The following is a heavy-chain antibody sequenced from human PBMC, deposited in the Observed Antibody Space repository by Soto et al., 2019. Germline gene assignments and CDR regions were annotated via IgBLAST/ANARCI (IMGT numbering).Heavy chain of an antibody. CDR2: ISYDGSNK. CDR1: GFTFSSYA. Sequence: QVQLVESGGGVVQPGRSLRLSCAASGFTFSSYAMHWVRQAPGKGLEWVAVISYDGSNKYYADSVKGRFTISRDNSKNTLYMQMNSLRAEDTAVYYCASPDGYNREGYCFDNWGQGTLVTVSS. CDR3: ASPDGYNREGYCFDN. V-gene: IGHV3-30-3*01. D-gene: IGHD5-12*01. J-gene: IGHJ4*02.